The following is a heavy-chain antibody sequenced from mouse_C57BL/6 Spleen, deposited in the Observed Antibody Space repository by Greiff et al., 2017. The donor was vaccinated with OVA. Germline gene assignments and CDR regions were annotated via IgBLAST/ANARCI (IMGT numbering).Heavy chain of an antibody. CDR3: ATFYYGSEAWFAY. CDR1: GYSITSGYY. V-gene: IGHV3-6*01. Sequence: EVQLQQSGPGLVKPSQSLSLTCSVTGYSITSGYYWNWIRQFPGNKLEWMGYISYDGSNNYNPSLKNRISITRDTSKNQFFLKLNSVTTEDTATYYCATFYYGSEAWFAYRGQGTLVTVSA. J-gene: IGHJ3*01. D-gene: IGHD1-1*01. CDR2: ISYDGSN.